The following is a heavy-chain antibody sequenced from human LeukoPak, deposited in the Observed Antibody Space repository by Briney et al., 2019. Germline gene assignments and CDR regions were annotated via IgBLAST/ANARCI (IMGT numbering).Heavy chain of an antibody. J-gene: IGHJ6*02. D-gene: IGHD2-2*02. CDR1: GGTFSSYT. CDR3: ARDPGCSSTSCSTDYYYYYGMDV. V-gene: IGHV1-69*04. CDR2: IIPILGIA. Sequence: SVNVPCKASGGTFSSYTISWVRQAPGQGLEWMGRIIPILGIANYAQKFQGRVTITADKSTSTAYMELSSLRSEDTAVYYCARDPGCSSTSCSTDYYYYYGMDVWGQGTTVTVSS.